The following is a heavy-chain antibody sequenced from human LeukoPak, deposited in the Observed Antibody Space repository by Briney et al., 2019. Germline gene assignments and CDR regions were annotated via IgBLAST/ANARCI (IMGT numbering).Heavy chain of an antibody. CDR1: GFSFKDYG. V-gene: IGHV3-20*04. D-gene: IGHD5-12*01. Sequence: GGSLRLSCAAYGFSFKDYGFTWVRQAPGKGLEWVSGINWNGETTAYVASVEGRFTISRDNAKNSLYLQMNSLRAEDTALYYCAAAKSGYDYYYYYLDVWGKGATVTVSS. CDR3: AAAKSGYDYYYYYLDV. CDR2: INWNGETT. J-gene: IGHJ6*03.